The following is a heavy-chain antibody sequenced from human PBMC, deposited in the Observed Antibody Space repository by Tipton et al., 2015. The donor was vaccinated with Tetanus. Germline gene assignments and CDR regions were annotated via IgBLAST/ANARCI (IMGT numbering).Heavy chain of an antibody. V-gene: IGHV4-31*03. CDR2: IYYSGST. Sequence: TLSLTCTVSGGSISSGGYYRSWIRQHPGKGLEWIGYIYYSGSTYYNPSLKSRVTISVDTSKNQFSLKLSSVTAADTAVYYCARVATPSPGGYYYYYMDVWGKGTTVTVSS. CDR1: GGSISSGGYY. CDR3: ARVATPSPGGYYYYYMDV. J-gene: IGHJ6*03. D-gene: IGHD5-12*01.